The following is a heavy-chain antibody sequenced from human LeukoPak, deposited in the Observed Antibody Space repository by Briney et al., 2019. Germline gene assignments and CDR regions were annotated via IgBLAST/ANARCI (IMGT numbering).Heavy chain of an antibody. CDR2: IGTSVSSI. D-gene: IGHD1-26*01. CDR3: AKRAMNSGSPREFDY. Sequence: GGSLRLSCAASGFTFSTYAMHWARQAPGRGLEWVSAIGTSVSSIYYADSVKGRLTISRDNSKKTVYLQMNNLRGDDTAVYYCAKRAMNSGSPREFDYWGQGTLVTVSS. CDR1: GFTFSTYA. J-gene: IGHJ4*02. V-gene: IGHV3-23*01.